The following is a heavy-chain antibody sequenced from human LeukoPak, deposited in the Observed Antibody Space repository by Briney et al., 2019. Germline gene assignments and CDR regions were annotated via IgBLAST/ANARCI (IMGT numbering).Heavy chain of an antibody. D-gene: IGHD3-3*01. V-gene: IGHV3-21*01. CDR2: ISSSSSYI. CDR3: ARDRRGFLEPTLNWYFDL. CDR1: GFTFSSYS. J-gene: IGHJ2*01. Sequence: GGSLRLSCAASGFTFSSYSMSWVRQAPGKGLEWVSSISSSSSYIYYADSVKGRFTISRDNAKNSLYLQMNSLRAEDTAVYYCARDRRGFLEPTLNWYFDLWGRGTLVTVSS.